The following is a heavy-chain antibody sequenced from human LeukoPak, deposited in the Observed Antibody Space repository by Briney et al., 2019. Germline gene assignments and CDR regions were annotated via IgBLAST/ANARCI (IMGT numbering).Heavy chain of an antibody. J-gene: IGHJ3*02. V-gene: IGHV3-21*01. CDR2: ISSSSSYI. CDR1: GFTFSSYS. CDR3: ARARSYGQGDAFDI. Sequence: GGSLRLSCAASGFTFSSYSMNWVRQAPGKGLEWVSSISSSSSYIYYAGSVKGRFTISRDNAKNSLYLQMNSLRAEDTAVYYCARARSYGQGDAFDIWGQGTMVTVSS. D-gene: IGHD1-26*01.